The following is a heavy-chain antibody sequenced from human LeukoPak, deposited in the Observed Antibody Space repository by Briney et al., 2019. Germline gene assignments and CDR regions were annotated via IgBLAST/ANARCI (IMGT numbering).Heavy chain of an antibody. V-gene: IGHV3-23*01. CDR2: ISGSGGST. J-gene: IGHJ6*02. CDR3: AKDEYYDSSGTTGYGMDV. D-gene: IGHD3-22*01. CDR1: GFTFSSYA. Sequence: QSGGSLRLSCAASGFTFSSYAMSWVRQAPGKGLEWVSAISGSGGSTYYADSVKGRFTISRDNSKNTLYLQMNSLRAEDTAVYYCAKDEYYDSSGTTGYGMDVWGQGTTVTVSS.